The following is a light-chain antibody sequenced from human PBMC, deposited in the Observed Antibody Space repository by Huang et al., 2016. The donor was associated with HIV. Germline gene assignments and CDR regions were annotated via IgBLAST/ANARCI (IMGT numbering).Light chain of an antibody. J-gene: IGKJ4*01. CDR1: QDISSA. CDR2: DAS. Sequence: AIQLTQSPSSLSASVGDRVTITGRASQDISSALAWYQQKPGKPPKLLIYDASSLESGVPSRFSGSGSGTDFTLAITSLQPEDFATYYCQQFNNYPVTFGGGTKVEIK. V-gene: IGKV1D-13*01. CDR3: QQFNNYPVT.